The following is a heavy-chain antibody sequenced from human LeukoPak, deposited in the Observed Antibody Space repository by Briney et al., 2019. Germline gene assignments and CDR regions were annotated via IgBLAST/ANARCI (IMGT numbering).Heavy chain of an antibody. Sequence: GGSLRLSCAASGFTVSSNYMSWVRQAPGKGLEWVSIIYSGGSTFYADAVKGRFTISRDNSENTLYLQMNSLRAEDTAVYYCARGGSYLSAFDIRGQGTMVTVSS. D-gene: IGHD1-26*01. V-gene: IGHV3-53*01. CDR2: IYSGGST. CDR3: ARGGSYLSAFDI. J-gene: IGHJ3*02. CDR1: GFTVSSNY.